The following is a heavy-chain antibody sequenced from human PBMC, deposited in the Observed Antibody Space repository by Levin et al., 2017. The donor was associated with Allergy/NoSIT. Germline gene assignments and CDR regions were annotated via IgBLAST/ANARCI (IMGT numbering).Heavy chain of an antibody. J-gene: IGHJ4*02. V-gene: IGHV3-23*01. CDR3: AKGVERSWIGAGAFDY. D-gene: IGHD3-3*01. CDR1: GFSFTGYA. Sequence: GGSLRLSCVASGFSFTGYAMTWVRQTPGRGLEWVAEISGSGGDIYYADSVKGRFTISKDKSKNTPYLQMKSLRVEDTATYFCAKGVERSWIGAGAFDYWGQGTLVTVSS. CDR2: ISGSGGDI.